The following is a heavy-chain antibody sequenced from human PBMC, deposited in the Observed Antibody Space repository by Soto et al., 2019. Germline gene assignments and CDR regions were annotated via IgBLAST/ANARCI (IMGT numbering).Heavy chain of an antibody. V-gene: IGHV3-23*01. J-gene: IGHJ6*02. CDR1: GFTFISYA. CDR3: AKAHPYGSVPMDV. D-gene: IGHD3-10*01. Sequence: GGSLRLSCAASGFTFISYAMSWVRQAPGKGLEWVPAISGSGGSTYYADSVKGRFTISRDNSKNTLYLQMNSLRAEDTAVYYCAKAHPYGSVPMDVWGQGTTVTVSS. CDR2: ISGSGGST.